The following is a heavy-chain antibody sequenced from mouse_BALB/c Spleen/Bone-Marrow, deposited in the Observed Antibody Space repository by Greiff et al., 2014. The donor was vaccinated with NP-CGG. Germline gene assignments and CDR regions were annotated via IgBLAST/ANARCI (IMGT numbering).Heavy chain of an antibody. J-gene: IGHJ2*01. CDR1: GYTFTGYW. CDR2: IYPGDGDT. D-gene: IGHD1-1*01. V-gene: IGHV1-87*01. CDR3: ARVFYDSSYFDY. Sequence: QVHVKQSGAELARPGASVKLSCKASGYTFTGYWMQWVKQRPGQGLEWIGIIYPGDGDTRYTQKFKGKATLTADKSSSTACMQLRNLASEDSAVYYCARVFYDSSYFDYWGQGTTLTVSS.